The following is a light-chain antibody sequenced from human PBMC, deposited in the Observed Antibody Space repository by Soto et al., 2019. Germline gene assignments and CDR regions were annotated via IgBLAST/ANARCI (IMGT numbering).Light chain of an antibody. V-gene: IGKV3-15*01. J-gene: IGKJ1*01. CDR3: QQYYDWPPT. Sequence: VLTQSPATLSVSPGEGATLSCRASQSVSSHLAWYQQKPGQAPRLLIHGASTRATSNPGRFSGSGSGAEFTLTISSLQSEDFALYYCQQYYDWPPTFGQGTKVDIK. CDR2: GAS. CDR1: QSVSSH.